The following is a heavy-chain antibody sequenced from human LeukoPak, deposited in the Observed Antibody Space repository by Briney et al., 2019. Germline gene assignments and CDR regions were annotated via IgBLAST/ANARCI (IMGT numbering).Heavy chain of an antibody. D-gene: IGHD5-18*01. CDR3: ARDMVTELIYYYYYYMDV. CDR2: IKQDGSEK. V-gene: IGHV3-7*01. CDR1: GFTFSSYW. J-gene: IGHJ6*03. Sequence: HPGGSLRLSCAASGFTFSSYWMSWVRQAPGKGLEWVANIKQDGSEKYYVDSVEGRFTISRDNAKNSLYLQMNSLRAEDTAVYYCARDMVTELIYYYYYYMDVWGKGTTVTVSS.